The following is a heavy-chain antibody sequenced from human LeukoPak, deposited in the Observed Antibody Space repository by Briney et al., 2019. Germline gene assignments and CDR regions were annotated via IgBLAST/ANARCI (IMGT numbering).Heavy chain of an antibody. D-gene: IGHD3-10*01. CDR2: IYYSGST. V-gene: IGHV4-39*07. CDR1: GGSISSSSYY. J-gene: IGHJ4*02. Sequence: SSETLSLTCTVSGGSISSSSYYWGWIRQLPGKGLEWIGSIYYSGSTYYNPSLKSRVTISVDTSKNQFSLKLSSVTAADTAVYYCASQIGSITMPSGNFDYWGQGTLVTVSS. CDR3: ASQIGSITMPSGNFDY.